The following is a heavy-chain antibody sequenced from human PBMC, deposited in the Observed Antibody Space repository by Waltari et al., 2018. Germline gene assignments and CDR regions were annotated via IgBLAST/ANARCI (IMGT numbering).Heavy chain of an antibody. Sequence: QVQLVQSGAEVKKPGASVKVSCQASGYTFTGYYMPWLRQAPGQGLAWMGWINPNSGGTNYAQKFQGRVTMTRDTSISTAYMELSRLRSDDTAVYYCARDRIAARFVLCYWGQGTLVTVSS. V-gene: IGHV1-2*02. J-gene: IGHJ4*02. CDR2: INPNSGGT. D-gene: IGHD6-13*01. CDR1: GYTFTGYY. CDR3: ARDRIAARFVLCY.